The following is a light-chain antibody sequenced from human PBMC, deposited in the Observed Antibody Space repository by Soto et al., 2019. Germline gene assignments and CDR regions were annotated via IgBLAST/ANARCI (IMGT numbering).Light chain of an antibody. CDR1: SSDVGGYNY. J-gene: IGLJ2*01. V-gene: IGLV2-14*01. CDR2: DVS. CDR3: SSYTGSSTPLV. Sequence: QSVLTQPASVSGSPGQSITISCTGTSSDVGGYNYVSWYQQHPGKAPKPMIYDVSNRPSGVSNRFSGSKSGNTASLTISGLQAEDEADYYCSSYTGSSTPLVFGGGTQLTVL.